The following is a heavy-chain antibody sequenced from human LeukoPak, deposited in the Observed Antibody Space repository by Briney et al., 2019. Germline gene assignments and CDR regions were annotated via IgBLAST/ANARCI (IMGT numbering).Heavy chain of an antibody. CDR1: GFTFSDYY. CDR3: ARAVEPTTPNAFDI. D-gene: IGHD1-14*01. V-gene: IGHV3-11*01. J-gene: IGHJ3*02. CDR2: ISSSGSTI. Sequence: GGSLRLSCAASGFTFSDYYMSWIRQAPGKGLEWVSYISSSGSTIYYADSVKGRFTISRDNAKNSLYLQMNSLRAEDTAVYYCARAVEPTTPNAFDIWGQGTMVTVSS.